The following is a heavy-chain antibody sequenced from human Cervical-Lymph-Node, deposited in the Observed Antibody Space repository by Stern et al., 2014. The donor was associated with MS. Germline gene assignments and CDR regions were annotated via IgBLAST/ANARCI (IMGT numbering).Heavy chain of an antibody. V-gene: IGHV4-4*02. D-gene: IGHD3-22*01. CDR1: GGSISTSNW. CDR3: ARGLGYFYDTTGSADGFDI. CDR2: IYYTGNT. J-gene: IGHJ3*02. Sequence: QVQLQESGPGLMKPSGTLSLTCAVSGGSISTSNWWNWVRQPPGKGLEWIGEIYYTGNTNYNPSLKSRVTISLDQSKNHFSLKLSSVTAADTAVYYCARGLGYFYDTTGSADGFDIWGQGTLVTVSS.